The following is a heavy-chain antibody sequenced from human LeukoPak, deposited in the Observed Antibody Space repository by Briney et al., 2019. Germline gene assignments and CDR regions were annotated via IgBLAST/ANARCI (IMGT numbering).Heavy chain of an antibody. V-gene: IGHV3-23*01. CDR2: ISGSGGST. CDR1: GFTFSSYA. Sequence: QPGGSLRLSCAASGFTFSSYAMSWVRQAPGKGLEWVSAISGSGGSTYYADSVKGRFTISRDNSKNMLYLQMNSLRVEDTAVYYCAKDVAPDSGWDLDYWGQGTLVTVSS. CDR3: AKDVAPDSGWDLDY. J-gene: IGHJ4*02. D-gene: IGHD6-19*01.